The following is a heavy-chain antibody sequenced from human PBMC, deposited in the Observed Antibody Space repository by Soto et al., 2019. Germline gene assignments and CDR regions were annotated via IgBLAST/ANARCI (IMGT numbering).Heavy chain of an antibody. CDR3: APQSTDGYTRDFDY. Sequence: QVQLVQSGAEVKKPGSSVKVSCKASGGTFSSYAISWVRQAPGQGLEWMGGITPIFGTANYAQKFKGRVTITADESTSTAYMELSSLRAGDTAVYYCAPQSTDGYTRDFDYWGQGTLVTVSS. CDR2: ITPIFGTA. V-gene: IGHV1-69*01. J-gene: IGHJ4*02. D-gene: IGHD5-12*01. CDR1: GGTFSSYA.